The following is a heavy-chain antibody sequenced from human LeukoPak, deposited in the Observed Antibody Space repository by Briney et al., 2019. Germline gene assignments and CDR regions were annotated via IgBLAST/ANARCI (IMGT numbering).Heavy chain of an antibody. Sequence: SETLSLTCTVSGGSISSYYWSWIRQPPGKGLEWIGYIYYSGSTNYNPSLKSRVTISVETSKNQFSLKLSSVTAADTAVYYCARSTSQGWFDPWGQGTLVTVSS. CDR1: GGSISSYY. V-gene: IGHV4-59*01. D-gene: IGHD2-2*01. J-gene: IGHJ5*02. CDR2: IYYSGST. CDR3: ARSTSQGWFDP.